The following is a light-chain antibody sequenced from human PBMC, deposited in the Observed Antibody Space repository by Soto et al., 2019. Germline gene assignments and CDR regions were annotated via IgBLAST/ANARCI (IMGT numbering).Light chain of an antibody. CDR3: QQRYSTTLRT. CDR2: DAS. J-gene: IGKJ1*01. CDR1: QSISSY. Sequence: DIQMTQSPSSLSASVGDRITITCRASQSISSYLNWYQQKPGKAPKLLIYDASSLQSGVRSRFSGSGTGTDYSNTIGSLQPEDFATYYCQQRYSTTLRTFGEGTKVEIK. V-gene: IGKV1-39*01.